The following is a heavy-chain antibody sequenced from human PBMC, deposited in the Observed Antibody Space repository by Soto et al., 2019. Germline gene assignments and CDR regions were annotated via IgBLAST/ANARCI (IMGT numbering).Heavy chain of an antibody. J-gene: IGHJ3*02. Sequence: PSQTLSLTCAISGDSVSSKSAAWNWIRQSPSRGLEWLGRTYYRSKWYSDYAVSLKSRITFNPDTSKNQFSLQLNSVTPEDTAVYYCARDGFSPSYSSYRRGAFDIWGQGTMVTVSS. CDR3: ARDGFSPSYSSYRRGAFDI. V-gene: IGHV6-1*01. CDR1: GDSVSSKSAA. CDR2: TYYRSKWYS. D-gene: IGHD6-6*01.